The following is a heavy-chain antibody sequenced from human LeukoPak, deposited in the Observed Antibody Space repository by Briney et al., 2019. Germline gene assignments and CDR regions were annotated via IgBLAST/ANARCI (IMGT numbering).Heavy chain of an antibody. D-gene: IGHD6-13*01. V-gene: IGHV4-59*01. Sequence: PSETLSLTCTVSGGSISTYYWTWIRQPPGKGLEWIGYIYYTGSTNQNPSLKSRVTISVDTSKNQFSLKLSSVTAADTAVYYCARAGSWYHYLDYWGQGTLVTVSS. CDR1: GGSISTYY. CDR2: IYYTGST. CDR3: ARAGSWYHYLDY. J-gene: IGHJ4*02.